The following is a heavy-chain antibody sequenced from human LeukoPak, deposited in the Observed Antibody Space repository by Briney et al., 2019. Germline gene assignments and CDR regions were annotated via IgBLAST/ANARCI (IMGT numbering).Heavy chain of an antibody. J-gene: IGHJ4*02. CDR2: ISSSGDII. V-gene: IGHV3-11*04. CDR3: AREGQGRYCSSTSCYRVY. Sequence: PGGSLRLSCAVSEFTFTDYYMSWVRQAPGKGLEWISYISSSGDIIFNADSVKGRFTISRDNAKNSLYLQMNSLRAEDTAVYYCAREGQGRYCSSTSCYRVYWGQGTLVTVSS. D-gene: IGHD2-2*02. CDR1: EFTFTDYY.